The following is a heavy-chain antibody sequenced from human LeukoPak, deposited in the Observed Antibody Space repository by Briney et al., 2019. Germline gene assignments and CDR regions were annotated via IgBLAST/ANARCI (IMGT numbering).Heavy chain of an antibody. CDR1: GGSFSGYY. V-gene: IGHV4-34*01. Sequence: SETLSLTCAVYGGSFSGYYWSCIRQPPGKGLEWIGETNHSGSTNYNPSLKGRVTISVDTSKNQFSLKLSSVTAADTAVYYCARGGMAYGSGSYYIPRSTYYFDYWGQGTLVTVSS. CDR2: TNHSGST. J-gene: IGHJ4*02. D-gene: IGHD3-10*01. CDR3: ARGGMAYGSGSYYIPRSTYYFDY.